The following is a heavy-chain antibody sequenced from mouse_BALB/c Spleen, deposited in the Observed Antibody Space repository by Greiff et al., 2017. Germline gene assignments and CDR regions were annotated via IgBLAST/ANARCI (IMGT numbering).Heavy chain of an antibody. D-gene: IGHD2-14*01. CDR1: GFTFTDYY. CDR3: ARDYRYDGFAY. V-gene: IGHV7-3*02. J-gene: IGHJ3*01. Sequence: VQGVESGGGLVQPGGSLRLSCATSGFTFTDYYMSWVRQPPGKALEWLGFIRNKANGYTTEYSASVKCRFTISRDNSQSILYLQMNTLRAEDSATYYCARDYRYDGFAYWGQGTLVTVSA. CDR2: IRNKANGYTT.